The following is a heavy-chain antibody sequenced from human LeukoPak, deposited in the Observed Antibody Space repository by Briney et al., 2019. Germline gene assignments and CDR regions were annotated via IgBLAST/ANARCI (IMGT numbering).Heavy chain of an antibody. J-gene: IGHJ4*02. Sequence: SETLSLTYAVYGGYFSGYYWSWIRQPPGHGLKWIGEINHSGSTNYNPSLKSRVTISVDTSKTPFSLKLSSVTAADTAVYYCPRAPEPPRLVQAKTRLDYWGQRTLVTVSS. CDR2: INHSGST. CDR3: PRAPEPPRLVQAKTRLDY. D-gene: IGHD6-19*01. CDR1: GGYFSGYY. V-gene: IGHV4-34*01.